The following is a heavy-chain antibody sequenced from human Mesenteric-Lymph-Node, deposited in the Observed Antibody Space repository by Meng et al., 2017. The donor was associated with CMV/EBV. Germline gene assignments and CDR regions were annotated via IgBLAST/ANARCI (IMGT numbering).Heavy chain of an antibody. CDR3: ARVSGGSWYDY. Sequence: GESLKISCAASGFTFSSYDMHWVRQATGKGLEWVSAIGTAGDTYCPGSVKGRFTISRENAKNSLYLQMNSLRAGDTAVYYCARVSGGSWYDYWGQGTLVTVSS. J-gene: IGHJ4*02. V-gene: IGHV3-13*01. D-gene: IGHD6-13*01. CDR1: GFTFSSYD. CDR2: IGTAGDT.